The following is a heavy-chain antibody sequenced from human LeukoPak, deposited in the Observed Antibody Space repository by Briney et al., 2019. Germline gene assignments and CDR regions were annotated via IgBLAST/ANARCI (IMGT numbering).Heavy chain of an antibody. CDR1: GFTFSSYS. J-gene: IGHJ6*03. CDR3: AGDLIVVVPAALGDYYYYMDV. D-gene: IGHD2-2*01. CDR2: ISSSSSYI. Sequence: GGSLRLSCAASGFTFSSYSMNWVRQAPGKGLEWVSSISSSSSYIYYADSVKGRFTISRDNAKNSLYLQMNSLRAEDTAVYYCAGDLIVVVPAALGDYYYYMDVWGKGTTVTVSS. V-gene: IGHV3-21*01.